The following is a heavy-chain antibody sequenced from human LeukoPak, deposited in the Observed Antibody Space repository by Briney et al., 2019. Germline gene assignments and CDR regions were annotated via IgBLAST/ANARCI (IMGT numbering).Heavy chain of an antibody. CDR3: AKDPGVVPAHYFDY. CDR1: GFRFSNNA. Sequence: TGGSLRLSCVASGFRFSNNAMSWVRQAPGKGLEWVSSVSKTGGTTYYADSVKGRFTVSRDNSKNTLSLQMNSLRAEDTAVYYCAKDPGVVPAHYFDYWGQGTLVTVSS. D-gene: IGHD2-2*01. V-gene: IGHV3-23*01. CDR2: VSKTGGTT. J-gene: IGHJ4*02.